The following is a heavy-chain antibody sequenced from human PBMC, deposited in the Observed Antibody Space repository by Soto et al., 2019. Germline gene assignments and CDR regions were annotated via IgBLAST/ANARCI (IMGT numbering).Heavy chain of an antibody. J-gene: IGHJ3*02. D-gene: IGHD6-13*01. V-gene: IGHV3-7*05. Sequence: EVQLEESGGDLVQPGGSLRLSCAASGFTLSAYWMTWVRQAPGKGLEWVANINRDGSKKSYLDSVRGRFTISRDNVSNSLYPQMDRLRAKETSLSYGATDVSPGGSSLSLAVFDIWGQGTMVTVSS. CDR3: ATDVSPGGSSLSLAVFDI. CDR2: INRDGSKK. CDR1: GFTLSAYW.